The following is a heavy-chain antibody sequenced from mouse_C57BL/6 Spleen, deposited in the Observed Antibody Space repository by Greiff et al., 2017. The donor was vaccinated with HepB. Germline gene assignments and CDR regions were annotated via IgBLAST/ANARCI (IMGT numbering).Heavy chain of an antibody. CDR2: ISDGGSYT. CDR1: GFTFSSYA. J-gene: IGHJ2*01. Sequence: EVKLVESGGGLVKPGGSLKLSCAASGFTFSSYAMSWVRQTPEKRLEWVATISDGGSYTYYPDNVKGRFTISRDNAKNNLYLQMSHLKSEDTAMYYCARDGPPFDYWGQGTTLTVSS. V-gene: IGHV5-4*01. CDR3: ARDGPPFDY.